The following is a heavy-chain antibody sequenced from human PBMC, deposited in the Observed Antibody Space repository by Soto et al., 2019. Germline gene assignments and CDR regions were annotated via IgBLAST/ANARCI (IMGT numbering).Heavy chain of an antibody. V-gene: IGHV3-48*03. CDR3: ATGDPPYYFYGMDV. D-gene: IGHD2-21*01. CDR2: ISSGGHNI. J-gene: IGHJ6*02. Sequence: GGSLRLSCAASGFAFSNHEFNWVRQAPGKGPEWLAYISSGGHNIYYADSVKGRCAASRDNAKKSLYLQMSTLRVEDTAVYYCATGDPPYYFYGMDVWGQGTTVTVSS. CDR1: GFAFSNHE.